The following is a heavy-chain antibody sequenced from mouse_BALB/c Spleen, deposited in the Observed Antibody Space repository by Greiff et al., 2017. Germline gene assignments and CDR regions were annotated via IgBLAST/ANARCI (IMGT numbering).Heavy chain of an antibody. Sequence: EVKLQESGPGLVKPSQSLSLTCSVTGYSITSGYYWNWIRQFPGNKLEWMGYISYDGSNNYNPSLKNRISITRDTSKNQFFLKLNSVTTEDTATYYCARGMGKTWFAYWGQGTLVTVSA. CDR2: ISYDGSN. J-gene: IGHJ3*01. CDR1: GYSITSGYY. CDR3: ARGMGKTWFAY. V-gene: IGHV3-6*02. D-gene: IGHD4-1*01.